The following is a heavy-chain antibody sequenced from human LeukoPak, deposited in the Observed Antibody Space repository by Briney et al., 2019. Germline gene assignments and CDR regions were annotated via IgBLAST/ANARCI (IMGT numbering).Heavy chain of an antibody. CDR3: ARGSTPRGVVAFDI. CDR1: GFTVSSNY. V-gene: IGHV3-53*01. Sequence: PGGSLRLSCAASGFTVSSNYMSWVRQAPGKGLEWVSVIYSGGSTYYADSVKGRFTISRDNSKNTLYLQMNSLRAEDTAVYYCARGSTPRGVVAFDIWGQGTMVTVSS. D-gene: IGHD3-10*01. CDR2: IYSGGST. J-gene: IGHJ3*02.